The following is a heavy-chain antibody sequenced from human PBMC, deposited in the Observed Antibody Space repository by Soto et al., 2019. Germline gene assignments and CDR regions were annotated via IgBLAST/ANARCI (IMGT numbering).Heavy chain of an antibody. V-gene: IGHV3-23*01. D-gene: IGHD6-13*01. CDR2: INNSGGKR. CDR3: AKDLWGSSWPY. CDR1: GFTFDSYA. J-gene: IGHJ4*02. Sequence: GGSLRLSCAASGFTFDSYAMTWVRQAPGKGLEWVSGINNSGGKRYYADSVKGRFTISRDNSKNTLDLQMNSLQADDTAVYYCAKDLWGSSWPYWGQGTLVTVSS.